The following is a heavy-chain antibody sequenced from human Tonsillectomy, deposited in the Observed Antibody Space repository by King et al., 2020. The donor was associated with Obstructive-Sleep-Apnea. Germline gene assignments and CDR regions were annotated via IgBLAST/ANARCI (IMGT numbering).Heavy chain of an antibody. CDR2: IYYSGST. CDR1: GGSISSDGYY. J-gene: IGHJ4*02. D-gene: IGHD3-10*01. CDR3: ARGSPYYFDY. Sequence: VQLQESGPGLVKPSQTLSLTCIVSGGSISSDGYYWCWIRQHPGKGLEWIAYIYYSGSTYYNPSLKSRVTISVDTSKNQLSLKLSSMTAADTAVYYCARGSPYYFDYWGQGTLVTVSS. V-gene: IGHV4-31*03.